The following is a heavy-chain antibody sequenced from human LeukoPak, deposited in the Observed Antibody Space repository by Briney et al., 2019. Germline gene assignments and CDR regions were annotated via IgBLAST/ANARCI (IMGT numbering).Heavy chain of an antibody. D-gene: IGHD2-2*02. V-gene: IGHV3-33*01. CDR3: ARRMAAALLDY. CDR1: GFTFSSYG. Sequence: PGRSLRLSCAASGFTFSSYGMHWVRQAPGKGLEWVAVIWYDGSNKYYGDSVKGRFTISRDNSKNTLYLQMNSLRAEDTAVYYCARRMAAALLDYWGQGTLVTVSS. CDR2: IWYDGSNK. J-gene: IGHJ4*02.